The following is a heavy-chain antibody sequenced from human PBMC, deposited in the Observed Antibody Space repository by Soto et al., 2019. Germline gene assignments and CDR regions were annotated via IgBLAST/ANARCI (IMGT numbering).Heavy chain of an antibody. Sequence: SQTLSLTCAISGDSVSSNSAAWNWIRQSPSRGLEWLGRTYYRSKWYNDYAVSVKSRITINPDTSKNQFSLQLNSVTPEDTAVNFCERALRSSAENWFDPWGQETLVTVSS. CDR3: ERALRSSAENWFDP. D-gene: IGHD6-6*01. CDR1: GDSVSSNSAA. CDR2: TYYRSKWYN. J-gene: IGHJ5*02. V-gene: IGHV6-1*01.